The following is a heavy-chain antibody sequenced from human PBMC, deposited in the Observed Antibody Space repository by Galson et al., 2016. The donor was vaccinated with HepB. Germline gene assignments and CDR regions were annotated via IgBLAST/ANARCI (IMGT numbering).Heavy chain of an antibody. D-gene: IGHD5-24*01. V-gene: IGHV2-70*04. CDR1: GFSFSSNGMS. CDR3: PREDGYSHFHYGMDV. J-gene: IGHJ6*02. CDR2: IDWAXDX. Sequence: ALVKPTQTLTLTCTFSGFSFSSNGMSVSXVRXXPGKALEWLXRIDWAXDXFFSTSLKSRLPISKDTPKNQVVLTVTNLDPADTGTKLCPREDGYSHFHYGMDVWGQGTTVTVSS.